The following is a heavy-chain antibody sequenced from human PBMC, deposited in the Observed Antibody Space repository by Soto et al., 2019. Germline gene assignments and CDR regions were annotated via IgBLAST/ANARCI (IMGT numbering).Heavy chain of an antibody. Sequence: XGSLRHSCADSGFTFSGYSKNWGPHASGKGLEWVLSISSSNSYIYYADSVKGRFTISRDNAKNSLYLQMNSLRAEDTAVYYCARGVGATGAFDIWGQGTMVTVSS. J-gene: IGHJ3*02. V-gene: IGHV3-21*01. CDR1: GFTFSGYS. CDR3: ARGVGATGAFDI. CDR2: ISSSNSYI. D-gene: IGHD1-26*01.